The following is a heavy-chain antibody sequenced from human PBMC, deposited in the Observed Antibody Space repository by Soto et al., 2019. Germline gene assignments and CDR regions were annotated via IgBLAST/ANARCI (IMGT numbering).Heavy chain of an antibody. D-gene: IGHD6-19*01. CDR3: AKVRAVAF. J-gene: IGHJ4*02. CDR2: VSGSGGST. V-gene: IGHV3-23*01. Sequence: EVQLLESGGGLAQPGGSLRLSCAASGFTFSSYSMNWVRQAPGKGLEWVSTVSGSGGSTYYADAVKGRFTISRDNSKNTLYLQLDSRRAEDSAVYYCAKVRAVAFWGQGTQVTVSS. CDR1: GFTFSSYS.